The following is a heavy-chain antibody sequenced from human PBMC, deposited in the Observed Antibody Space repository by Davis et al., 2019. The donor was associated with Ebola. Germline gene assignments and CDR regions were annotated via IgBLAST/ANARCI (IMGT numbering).Heavy chain of an antibody. CDR1: RFTLWCYW. Sequence: PWGAPRPPLAAPRFTLWCYWMSWVRPAPGRGLEGVANIQQDGGDKHYLESVKGRFTISRDNTKDLVFLELNSLRVEDTGVYYFDYWGHGAPVTVSS. CDR2: IQQDGGDK. V-gene: IGHV3-7*01. CDR3: DY. J-gene: IGHJ4*01.